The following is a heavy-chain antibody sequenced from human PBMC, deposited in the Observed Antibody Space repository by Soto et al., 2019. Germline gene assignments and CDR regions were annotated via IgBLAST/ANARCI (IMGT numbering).Heavy chain of an antibody. J-gene: IGHJ3*02. Sequence: QVQLVESGGGLVKPGGSLRLSCAASGFTFSDYYMSWIRQAPGKGLEWVSYISSSSSYTNYADSVKGRFAISRDNAKNSLYLQMNSLRAEDTAVYYCARGTMIDGAFDIWGQGTMVTVSS. CDR3: ARGTMIDGAFDI. CDR2: ISSSSSYT. D-gene: IGHD3-22*01. CDR1: GFTFSDYY. V-gene: IGHV3-11*06.